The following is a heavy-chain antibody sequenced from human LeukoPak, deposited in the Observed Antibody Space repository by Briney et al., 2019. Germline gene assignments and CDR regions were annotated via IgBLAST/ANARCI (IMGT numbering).Heavy chain of an antibody. J-gene: IGHJ4*02. Sequence: ASVKVSCKASGYTFTGYYMHWVRQAPGQGPEWMGWMNPNSGNTGYAQKFQGRVTMTRNTSISTAYMELSSLRSEDTAVYYCARDLARIAAVGCWGQGTLVTVSS. D-gene: IGHD6-13*01. CDR3: ARDLARIAAVGC. CDR1: GYTFTGYY. CDR2: MNPNSGNT. V-gene: IGHV1-8*02.